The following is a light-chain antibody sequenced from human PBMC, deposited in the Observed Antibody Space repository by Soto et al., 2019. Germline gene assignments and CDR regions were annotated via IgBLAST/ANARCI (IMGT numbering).Light chain of an antibody. CDR3: LQYNSYPWT. J-gene: IGKJ1*01. V-gene: IGKV1-5*03. CDR2: KAS. CDR1: QSISSW. Sequence: DIQMTHSPSTLSASVGDRVTITCRASQSISSWLSWYQQEPGKPPKLLIYKASSLESGVPSRFGGSGSGTEFTLTISSLQPDDFATYYCLQYNSYPWTFGQGTKVDIK.